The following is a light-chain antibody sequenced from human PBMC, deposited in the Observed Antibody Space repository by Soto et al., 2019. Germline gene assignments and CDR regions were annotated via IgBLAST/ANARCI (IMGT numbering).Light chain of an antibody. J-gene: IGKJ4*01. CDR2: GAS. V-gene: IGKV3-20*01. Sequence: EIVLTQSPGTLSLSPGERATLSCRASQSVSSSYLAWYQQKPGQAPRLLIYGASSRATGIPDRFSGSVSGTDFTITISRLEPEDFAVYYCQQYGSSPTFGGGTKVEIK. CDR3: QQYGSSPT. CDR1: QSVSSSY.